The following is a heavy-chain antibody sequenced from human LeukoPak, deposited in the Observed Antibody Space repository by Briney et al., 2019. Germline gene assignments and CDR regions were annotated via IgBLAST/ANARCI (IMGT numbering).Heavy chain of an antibody. CDR3: ARFSWHTNYFGVVMGGYAFDL. D-gene: IGHD3-3*01. CDR2: MYYSGTT. CDR1: GNSINIYS. J-gene: IGHJ3*01. V-gene: IGHV4-59*12. Sequence: SETLSLTCTVSGNSINIYSWNWIRQSPEKGLEWIAYMYYSGTTNYNPSLENRAAISLDLSRHQFSLRLSSVTAADTAVYYCARFSWHTNYFGVVMGGYAFDLWGQGTLVTVSS.